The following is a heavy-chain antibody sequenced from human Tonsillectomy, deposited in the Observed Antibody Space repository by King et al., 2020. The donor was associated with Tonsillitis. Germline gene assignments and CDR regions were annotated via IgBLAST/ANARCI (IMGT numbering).Heavy chain of an antibody. J-gene: IGHJ4*02. CDR3: ASYSAVAGTGY. CDR1: GGSISSYY. CDR2: IYYSGST. Sequence: MQLQESGPGLVKPSETLSLTCTVSGGSISSYYWSWIRQPPRKGLEWIGYIYYSGSTNYNPSLKSRVTISVDTSKNQFSLRLSSVTAADTAVYYCASYSAVAGTGYWGQGTLVTVSS. D-gene: IGHD6-19*01. V-gene: IGHV4-59*01.